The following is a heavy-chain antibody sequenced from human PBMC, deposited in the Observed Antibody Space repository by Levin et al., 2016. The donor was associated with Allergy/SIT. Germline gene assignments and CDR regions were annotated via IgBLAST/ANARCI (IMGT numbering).Heavy chain of an antibody. Sequence: RQAPGKGLEWIGYISYGGSTYYNPSLRSRISISLDTSKNQFSLKLSSVTAADTAVYYCARDSYYDSSGYPLLGTYFDYWAREPWSPSPQ. V-gene: IGHV4-31*02. D-gene: IGHD3-22*01. J-gene: IGHJ4*02. CDR3: ARDSYYDSSGYPLLGTYFDY. CDR2: ISYGGST.